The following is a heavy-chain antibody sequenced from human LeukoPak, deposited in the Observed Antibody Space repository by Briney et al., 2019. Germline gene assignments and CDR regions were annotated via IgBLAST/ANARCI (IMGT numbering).Heavy chain of an antibody. CDR2: IYYSGST. J-gene: IGHJ4*02. CDR3: ARPNSGSPRRGYYFDY. Sequence: PSETLSLTCTVSGGSISSSSYYWGWIRQPPGKGLEWFGSIYYSGSTYYNPSLKSRVTISVDTSKNQFSLKLSSVTAADTAVYYCARPNSGSPRRGYYFDYWGQGTLVTVSS. CDR1: GGSISSSSYY. V-gene: IGHV4-39*01. D-gene: IGHD1-26*01.